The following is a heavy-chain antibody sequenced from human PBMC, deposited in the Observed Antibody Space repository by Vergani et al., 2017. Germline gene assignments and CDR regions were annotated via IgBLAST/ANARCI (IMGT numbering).Heavy chain of an antibody. D-gene: IGHD3-22*01. CDR2: IYYSGST. CDR3: ARESESYYYESSGYYTDDAFDI. V-gene: IGHV4-59*01. J-gene: IGHJ3*02. Sequence: QVQLQESGPGLVKPSETLTLTCDVSDSSIMTNPYWGWFRQSPGKGLEWIGYIYYSGSTNYNPSLKSRVTISVDTSKNQFSLKLSSVTAADTAVYYCARESESYYYESSGYYTDDAFDIWGQGTMVTVSS. CDR1: DSSIMTNPY.